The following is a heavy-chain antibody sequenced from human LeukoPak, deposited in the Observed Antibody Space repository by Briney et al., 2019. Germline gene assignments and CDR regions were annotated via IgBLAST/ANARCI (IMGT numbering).Heavy chain of an antibody. J-gene: IGHJ4*02. CDR3: ARDSPIAH. CDR2: IVPIFGTA. D-gene: IGHD6-13*01. Sequence: SVKVSCKASGGSFSSYTHSWVRQAPGQGHEWIGGIVPIFGTANYARKFKGRVTITADKSPNTAFMYLSRLRSEDTAVYYCARDSPIAHWGQGTVVTVSA. V-gene: IGHV1-69*06. CDR1: GGSFSSYT.